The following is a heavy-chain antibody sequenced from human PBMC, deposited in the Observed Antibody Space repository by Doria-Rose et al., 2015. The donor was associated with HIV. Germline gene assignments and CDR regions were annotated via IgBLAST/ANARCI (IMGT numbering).Heavy chain of an antibody. J-gene: IGHJ4*02. D-gene: IGHD6-13*01. V-gene: IGHV2-26*01. CDR2: TFSDDER. CDR3: ARIKSSRWYHKYYFDF. Sequence: QVTLKESGPVLVKPTETLTLTCTVSGVSLSSPGMGVSWIRQPPGKAPEWLANTFSDDERSYKTSLKSRLTISRGTPKSQVVLTMTGMDPVDTATYYCARIKSSRWYHKYYFDFWGQGTLVIVSA. CDR1: GVSLSSPGMG.